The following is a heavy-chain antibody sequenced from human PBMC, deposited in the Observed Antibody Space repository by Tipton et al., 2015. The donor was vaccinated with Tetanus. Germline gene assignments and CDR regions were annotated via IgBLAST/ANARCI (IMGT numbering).Heavy chain of an antibody. CDR3: ARDQARGARGWNYFDY. CDR2: IYYSGST. Sequence: TLSLTCTVSGGSISSGRYYWSWIRQRPGKGLEWIGDIYYSGSTYYNPSLKSRVTISVDTSKNQFSLKLNSVTAADTAVYYCARDQARGARGWNYFDYWGLGTLVTVSS. D-gene: IGHD1-26*01. CDR1: GGSISSGRYY. V-gene: IGHV4-31*03. J-gene: IGHJ4*02.